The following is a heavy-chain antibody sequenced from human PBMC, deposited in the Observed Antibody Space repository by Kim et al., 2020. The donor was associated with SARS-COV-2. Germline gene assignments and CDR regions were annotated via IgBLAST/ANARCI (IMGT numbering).Heavy chain of an antibody. Sequence: ASVKVSCKASGYSFTSSFVHWVRQAPGQGLEWMGIINPNGGNTYYAQEFQGRLTVTRDTSTSTVYMQLSSLRSEDTAVYYCARDWNFWFGESSGYFDFWGQGTLVTVSS. CDR2: INPNGGNT. CDR1: GYSFTSSF. V-gene: IGHV1-46*01. D-gene: IGHD3-10*01. J-gene: IGHJ4*02. CDR3: ARDWNFWFGESSGYFDF.